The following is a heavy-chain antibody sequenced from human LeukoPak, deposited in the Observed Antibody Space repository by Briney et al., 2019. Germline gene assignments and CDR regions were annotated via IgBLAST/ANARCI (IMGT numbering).Heavy chain of an antibody. D-gene: IGHD6-13*01. CDR2: IYYSGST. J-gene: IGHJ4*02. V-gene: IGHV4-59*01. Sequence: PSETLSLTCTVSGGSISSYYWSWIRQPPGKGLEWIGYIYYSGSTNYNPSLKSRVTISVDTSKNQFSLKLSSVTAADTAVYYRARWIAAAGIHTGTYYFDYWGQGTLVTVSS. CDR1: GGSISSYY. CDR3: ARWIAAAGIHTGTYYFDY.